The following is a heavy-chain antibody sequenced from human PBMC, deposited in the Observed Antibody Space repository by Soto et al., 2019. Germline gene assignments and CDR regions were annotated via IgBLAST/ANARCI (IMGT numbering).Heavy chain of an antibody. Sequence: PSETMSLTCTVSGASLSSISYYWGWIRQPPWKGLEWVGSIFFTGNIYYNPSLKSRVTISVDTSRNQFSLMVNSVTAADTAVYYCASRHCSGGSSYNPGFDSWGQGALVTVSS. CDR3: ASRHCSGGSSYNPGFDS. D-gene: IGHD2-15*01. CDR1: GASLSSISYY. J-gene: IGHJ4*02. V-gene: IGHV4-39*01. CDR2: IFFTGNI.